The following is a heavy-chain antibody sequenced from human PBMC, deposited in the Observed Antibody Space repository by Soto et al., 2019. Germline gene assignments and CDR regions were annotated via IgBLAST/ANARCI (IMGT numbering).Heavy chain of an antibody. D-gene: IGHD2-15*01. J-gene: IGHJ5*02. CDR3: ARARTSSCPVGCWFDP. Sequence: QVQLVQSGAEVKKPGSSVKVSCKASGGTFSSYAISWVRQAPGQGLEWMGGIIPIFGTGNYAQKLQGRVTITADESTITAYMELSSLRSEDTGVYYCARARTSSCPVGCWFDPWGQGTLVTVSS. CDR2: IIPIFGTG. CDR1: GGTFSSYA. V-gene: IGHV1-69*12.